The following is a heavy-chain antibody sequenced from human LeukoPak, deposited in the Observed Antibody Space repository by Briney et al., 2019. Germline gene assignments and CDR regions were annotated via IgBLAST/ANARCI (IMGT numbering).Heavy chain of an antibody. CDR2: IKSKTDGGTT. CDR3: TTDLMGDSGY. Sequence: GGSLRLSCAASGFTFSNAWMSWVRQAPGKGLEWAGRIKSKTDGGTTDYAAPVKGRFTISRDDSKNTLYLQMNSLKTEDTAVYYCTTDLMGDSGYWGQGTLVTVSS. V-gene: IGHV3-15*01. CDR1: GFTFSNAW. J-gene: IGHJ4*02.